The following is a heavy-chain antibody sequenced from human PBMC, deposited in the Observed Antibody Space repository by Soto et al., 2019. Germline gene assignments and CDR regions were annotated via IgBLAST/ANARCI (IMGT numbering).Heavy chain of an antibody. CDR2: ICSNGGTT. V-gene: IGHV3-23*01. Sequence: GGSLRLSCAASGFTFSNNAMSWVRQAPGKGLEWVSVICSNGGTTYYADSVKGRFTISRDNSKNTLYLQMNSLGAEDTAEYHCAKARTGSCYSGLDYWGQGTQVTSPQ. J-gene: IGHJ4*02. CDR1: GFTFSNNA. CDR3: AKARTGSCYSGLDY. D-gene: IGHD2-15*01.